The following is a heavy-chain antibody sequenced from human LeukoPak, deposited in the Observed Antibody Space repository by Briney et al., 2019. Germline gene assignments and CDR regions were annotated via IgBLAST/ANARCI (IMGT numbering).Heavy chain of an antibody. V-gene: IGHV4-34*01. J-gene: IGHJ5*02. CDR2: INLSGST. CDR3: ARVGGRGLRFLEWFRWFDP. Sequence: PSETLSLTCAVYGGSFSGYYWSWIRQPPGKGLEWIGEINLSGSTNYNPSLKSRVTISVDTSKNQFSLKLSSVTAADTAVYHCARVGGRGLRFLEWFRWFDPWGQGTLVTVSS. CDR1: GGSFSGYY. D-gene: IGHD3-3*01.